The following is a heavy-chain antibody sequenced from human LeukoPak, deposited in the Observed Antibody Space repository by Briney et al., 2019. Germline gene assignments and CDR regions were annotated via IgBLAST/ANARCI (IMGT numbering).Heavy chain of an antibody. CDR1: GGSISTYY. Sequence: PSETLSLTCTVSGGSISTYYWSWIRQPPGKGLEWIGYIYYSGSTSYNPSLKSRVTISVDTSKNQFSLKLSSVTAADTAVYYCAREEALGSGSFDYWGQGTLVTVSS. D-gene: IGHD1-26*01. V-gene: IGHV4-59*01. CDR3: AREEALGSGSFDY. J-gene: IGHJ4*02. CDR2: IYYSGST.